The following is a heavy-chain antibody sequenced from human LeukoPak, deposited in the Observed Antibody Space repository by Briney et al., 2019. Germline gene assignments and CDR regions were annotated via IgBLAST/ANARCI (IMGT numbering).Heavy chain of an antibody. CDR1: SGSITSYY. V-gene: IGHV4-4*07. CDR2: IYSSGST. Sequence: PSETLSLTCTVSSGSITSYYWNWIRPPAGKGLDWIGRIYSSGSTDYNPSLKSRVTMSVDTSKNQFSLNLSSVTAADSAVYYCARARGRLLLVDYWGQGTLVTVSS. CDR3: ARARGRLLLVDY. J-gene: IGHJ4*02. D-gene: IGHD2-15*01.